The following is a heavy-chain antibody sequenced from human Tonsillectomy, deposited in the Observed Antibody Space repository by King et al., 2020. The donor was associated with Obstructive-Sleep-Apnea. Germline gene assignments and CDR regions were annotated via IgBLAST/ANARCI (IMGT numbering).Heavy chain of an antibody. D-gene: IGHD6-19*01. CDR1: GFTFSSYW. J-gene: IGHJ2*01. Sequence: VQLVESGGGLVQPGGSLRLSCAASGFTFSSYWMSWVRQAPGKGLEWVANIKQDGSEKYYVDSVKGRFTISRDNAKNSLYLQMNSLRAEDTAVYYCARERVAGIFWYFDLWGRGTLVTVSS. V-gene: IGHV3-7*03. CDR2: IKQDGSEK. CDR3: ARERVAGIFWYFDL.